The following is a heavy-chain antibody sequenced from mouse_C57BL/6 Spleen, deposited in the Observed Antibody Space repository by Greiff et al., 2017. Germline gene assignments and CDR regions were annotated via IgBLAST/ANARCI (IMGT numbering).Heavy chain of an antibody. V-gene: IGHV14-4*01. CDR3: TGGLWETAWFAY. CDR1: GFNIKDYY. J-gene: IGHJ3*01. D-gene: IGHD6-1*01. CDR2: IDPENGDT. Sequence: EVQLQQSGAELVRPGASVKLSCTASGFNIKDYYMHWVKQRPEQGLEWIGWIDPENGDTEYASKFQGKATITADTSSNTAYLQLSSLTSEDTAVYYCTGGLWETAWFAYWGQGTLVTVSA.